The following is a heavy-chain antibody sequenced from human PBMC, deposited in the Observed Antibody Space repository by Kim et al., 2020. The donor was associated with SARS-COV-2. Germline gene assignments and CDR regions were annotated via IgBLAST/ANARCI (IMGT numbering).Heavy chain of an antibody. V-gene: IGHV1-69*01. J-gene: IGHJ6*02. Sequence: KFRGRVTMSADESTRTAYMELSSLRAEDTAVYYCARAGYSSSSRYYYGMDVWGQGTTVTVSS. D-gene: IGHD6-13*01. CDR3: ARAGYSSSSRYYYGMDV.